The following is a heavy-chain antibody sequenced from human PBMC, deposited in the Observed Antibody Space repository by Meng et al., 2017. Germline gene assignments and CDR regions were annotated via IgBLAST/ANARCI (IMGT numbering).Heavy chain of an antibody. J-gene: IGHJ4*02. V-gene: IGHV3-23*04. D-gene: IGHD6-19*01. CDR3: AKDRSSGWSQVSDYFDY. CDR2: ISGSGGST. Sequence: DVQGVGFEGGLVQPGGALRLSCAAYGFTFSSYAMSWVRQAPGKGLEWVSAISGSGGSTYYADSVKGRFTISRDNSKNTLYLQMNSLRAEDTAVYYCAKDRSSGWSQVSDYFDYWGQGTLVTVSS. CDR1: GFTFSSYA.